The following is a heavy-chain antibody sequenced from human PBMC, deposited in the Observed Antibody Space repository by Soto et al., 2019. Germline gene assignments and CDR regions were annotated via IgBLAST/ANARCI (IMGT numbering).Heavy chain of an antibody. CDR2: ISGSGGST. CDR1: GFTFSSYA. Sequence: GGSLRLSCAASGFTFSSYAMSWVRQAPGKGLEWVSAISGSGGSTYYADSVKGRFTISRDNSKNTLYLQMNSLRAEDTAVYYCAKEEYSSSSSPGNFDYWGQGTLVTVSS. CDR3: AKEEYSSSSSPGNFDY. D-gene: IGHD6-6*01. V-gene: IGHV3-23*01. J-gene: IGHJ4*02.